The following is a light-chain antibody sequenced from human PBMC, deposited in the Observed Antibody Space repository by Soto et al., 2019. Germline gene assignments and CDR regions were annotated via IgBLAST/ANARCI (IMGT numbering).Light chain of an antibody. V-gene: IGKV3-11*01. CDR1: RSVSSY. CDR2: DAS. J-gene: IGKJ5*01. CDR3: QQRSNGLTLK. Sequence: EIELTTSPLILSLSPGETANPSCRATRSVSSYLAWYQQKPGQAPRLLIYDASSRPTDIHARFSGSGSGTDFTLTISSLEPEDFAVYYCQQRSNGLTLKFCQGTRLEIK.